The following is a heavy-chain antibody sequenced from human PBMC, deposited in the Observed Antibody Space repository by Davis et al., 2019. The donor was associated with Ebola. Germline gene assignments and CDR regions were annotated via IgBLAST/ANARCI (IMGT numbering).Heavy chain of an antibody. CDR3: ARGGIAVADY. V-gene: IGHV3-33*08. CDR1: GFTFSSYW. D-gene: IGHD6-19*01. Sequence: GGSLRLSCAASGFTFSSYWMSWVRQAPGKGLEWVAVIWYDGSNKYYADSVKGRFTISRDNSKNTLYLQMNSLRAEDTAVYYCARGGIAVADYWGQGTLVTVSS. J-gene: IGHJ4*02. CDR2: IWYDGSNK.